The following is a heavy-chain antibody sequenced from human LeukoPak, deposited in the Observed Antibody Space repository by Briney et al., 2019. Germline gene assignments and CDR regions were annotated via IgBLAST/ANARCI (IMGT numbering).Heavy chain of an antibody. J-gene: IGHJ5*02. D-gene: IGHD4-17*01. V-gene: IGHV1-2*02. Sequence: ASVKVSCKASGYTFTGYYMHWVLQAPGQGLEWMGWINPNSGGTNYAQKFQGRVTMTRDTSISTAYMELSRLRSDDTAVYYCARGPTVTTSQNWFDPWGQGTLVTVSS. CDR3: ARGPTVTTSQNWFDP. CDR2: INPNSGGT. CDR1: GYTFTGYY.